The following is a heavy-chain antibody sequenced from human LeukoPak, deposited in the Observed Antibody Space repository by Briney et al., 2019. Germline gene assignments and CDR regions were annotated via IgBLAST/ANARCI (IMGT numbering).Heavy chain of an antibody. D-gene: IGHD3-22*01. Sequence: SETLSLTCIVSGGSVSSYYWTWIRQPPGKGLEWIGYIYNNGSTNYNPSLKCRVTISVDTSKKQFSLKLSSVIAADTAVYYCARDTDRSGYYDSWGQGNLVTVSS. CDR3: ARDTDRSGYYDS. CDR1: GGSVSSYY. CDR2: IYNNGST. V-gene: IGHV4-59*02. J-gene: IGHJ5*01.